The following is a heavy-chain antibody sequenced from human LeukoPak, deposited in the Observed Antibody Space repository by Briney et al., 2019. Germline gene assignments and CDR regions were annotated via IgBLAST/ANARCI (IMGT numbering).Heavy chain of an antibody. CDR3: ARGPYSSNWYVDY. Sequence: GGSLRLSCAASGFTLSSYEMNWGRLAPGKGLERISYISRTGNSIYYAYSVKGRFTISRDSAKNSPYLQMNSLRAEDTAVYYCARGPYSSNWYVDYWGQGTLVTVAS. CDR2: ISRTGNSI. J-gene: IGHJ4*02. D-gene: IGHD6-13*01. V-gene: IGHV3-48*03. CDR1: GFTLSSYE.